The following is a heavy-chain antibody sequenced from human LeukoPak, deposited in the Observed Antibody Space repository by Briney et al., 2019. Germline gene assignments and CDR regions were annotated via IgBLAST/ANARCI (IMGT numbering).Heavy chain of an antibody. J-gene: IGHJ3*02. CDR2: IYSGGST. CDR1: GFTVSSNY. Sequence: GGSLRLSCAASGFTVSSNYMSWVRQAPGKGLEWVSVIYSGGSTYYADSVKGRFTISRGNSKNTLYLQMNSLRAEDTAVYYCAKDPGTMVRGVARAFDIWGQGTMVTVSS. CDR3: AKDPGTMVRGVARAFDI. V-gene: IGHV3-66*02. D-gene: IGHD3-10*01.